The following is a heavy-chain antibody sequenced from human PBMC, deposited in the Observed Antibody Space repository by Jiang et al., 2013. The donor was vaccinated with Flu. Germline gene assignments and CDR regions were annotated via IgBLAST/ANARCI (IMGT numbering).Heavy chain of an antibody. Sequence: RLSCAASGFTFSSYAMSWVRQAPGKGLEWVSAIGGSGDSKYYADSVKGRFTISRDNSKNTLYLQMNSLRAEDTAVYYCAKALTMVRGVHPYYFDYWGQGTLVTVSS. CDR1: GFTFSSYA. CDR3: AKALTMVRGVHPYYFDY. CDR2: IGGSGDSK. J-gene: IGHJ4*02. D-gene: IGHD3-10*01. V-gene: IGHV3-23*01.